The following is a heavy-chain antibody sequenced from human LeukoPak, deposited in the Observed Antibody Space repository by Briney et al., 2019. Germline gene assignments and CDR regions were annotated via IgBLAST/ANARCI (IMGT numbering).Heavy chain of an antibody. D-gene: IGHD6-13*01. CDR1: GYTFTSYG. V-gene: IGHV1-18*01. J-gene: IGHJ5*02. CDR2: ISAYNGNT. Sequence: ASVKVSCKASGYTFTSYGISWVRQAPGQGLEWMGWISAYNGNTHYAQKLQGRVTMTTDTSTSTVYMELRSLRSDDTAVYYCARELKMGYSSSYWFDPWGQGTLVTVSS. CDR3: ARELKMGYSSSYWFDP.